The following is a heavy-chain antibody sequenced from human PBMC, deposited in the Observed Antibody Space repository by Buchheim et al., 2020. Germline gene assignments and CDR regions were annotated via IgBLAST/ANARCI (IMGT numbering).Heavy chain of an antibody. CDR2: IHYTGLA. J-gene: IGHJ4*02. Sequence: QVQLQESSPGLVKPSQTLSLTCTVSGVSISSGPFYWTWIRQQPGKGLEWIGYIHYTGLAYSSPSLSSRLSMLVDSSQTQFSLTLTAVTAADTAIYSCARDRGAHDYGPIDFWGQGAL. D-gene: IGHD4-17*01. V-gene: IGHV4-31*03. CDR1: GVSISSGPFY. CDR3: ARDRGAHDYGPIDF.